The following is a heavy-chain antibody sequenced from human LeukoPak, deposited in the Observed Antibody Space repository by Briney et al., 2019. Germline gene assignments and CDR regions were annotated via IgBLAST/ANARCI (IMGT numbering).Heavy chain of an antibody. CDR1: GFTIEGYT. V-gene: IGHV3-21*01. CDR3: ATQPELPGWFDS. J-gene: IGHJ5*01. Sequence: GGSLRLSCAASGFTIEGYTRSWVRRAPGKGLEWFASITRGSNFVDYGDSVKGRFTISRDNAQNSLYVQMNSLRAEDTAVYYCATQPELPGWFDSWGQGTLVTVSS. D-gene: IGHD1-14*01. CDR2: ITRGSNFV.